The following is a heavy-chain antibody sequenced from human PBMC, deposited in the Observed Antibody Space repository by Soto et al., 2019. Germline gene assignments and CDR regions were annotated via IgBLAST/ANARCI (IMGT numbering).Heavy chain of an antibody. Sequence: QVQLVQSGAEEKKPGASVKVSCKASGYTFTSYAMHWVRQAPGQRLEWMGWINAGSGNTKYSLKVPGTVTITRTTSASKGWMGLSRSGSADMYVWYCGSAVVVPAEVDYWGQSTMVTVSS. D-gene: IGHD2-15*01. CDR3: GSAVVVPAEVDY. CDR1: GYTFTSYA. CDR2: INAGSGNT. J-gene: IGHJ4*02. V-gene: IGHV1-3*05.